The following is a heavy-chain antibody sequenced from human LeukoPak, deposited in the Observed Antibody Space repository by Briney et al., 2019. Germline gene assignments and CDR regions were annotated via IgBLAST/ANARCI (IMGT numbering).Heavy chain of an antibody. D-gene: IGHD6-19*01. CDR1: GFTVSSNY. V-gene: IGHV3-53*01. CDR2: IYSGGST. J-gene: IGHJ1*01. Sequence: GGSLRLSCAASGFTVSSNYMSWVRQAPGKGLEWVSVIYSGGSTYYADSVKGRFTISRDNSKNTLYLQMNSLRAEDTAVYYCAKDVEYSSGYEYFQHWGQGTLVTVSS. CDR3: AKDVEYSSGYEYFQH.